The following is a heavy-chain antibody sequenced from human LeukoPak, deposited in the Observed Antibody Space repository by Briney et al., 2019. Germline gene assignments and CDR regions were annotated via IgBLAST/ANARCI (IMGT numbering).Heavy chain of an antibody. D-gene: IGHD6-13*01. CDR3: ARDPRVIAAAGRFDY. J-gene: IGHJ4*02. V-gene: IGHV1-46*01. Sequence: GASVKVSCKASGYTFTSYYMHWVRQAPGQGLEWMGIINPSGGSTSYAQKFQGRVTMTRDTSTSTHYMELSSLRSEDTAVYYCARDPRVIAAAGRFDYWGQGTLVTVSS. CDR1: GYTFTSYY. CDR2: INPSGGST.